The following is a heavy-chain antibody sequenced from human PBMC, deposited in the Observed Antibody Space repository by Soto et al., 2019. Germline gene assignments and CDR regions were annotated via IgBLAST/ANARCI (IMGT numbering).Heavy chain of an antibody. CDR2: INHSGIT. Sequence: PSETLSLTCAVYGGSFSGYYWSWIRQPPGKGLEWLGEINHSGITDYNPSLKSRVTISVDTSKNQFSLKLSSVTAADTAVYYCARGDYDILTGSNSYYYYYGMDVWGQGTTVTVSS. CDR1: GGSFSGYY. V-gene: IGHV4-34*01. J-gene: IGHJ6*02. CDR3: ARGDYDILTGSNSYYYYYGMDV. D-gene: IGHD3-9*01.